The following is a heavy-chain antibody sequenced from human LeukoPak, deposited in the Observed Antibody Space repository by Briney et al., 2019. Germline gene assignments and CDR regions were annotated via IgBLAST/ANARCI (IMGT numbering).Heavy chain of an antibody. V-gene: IGHV4-34*01. D-gene: IGHD2-2*01. CDR3: ARYTTSQRAFDI. CDR1: GGSFSGYY. Sequence: SETLSLXCAVYGGSFSGYYWSWIRQPPGKGLEWIGEINHSGSTNYNPSLKSRVTISIDTSKNQFSLKLSSVTAEDTAVYYCARYTTSQRAFDIWGQGTMVTVSS. J-gene: IGHJ3*02. CDR2: INHSGST.